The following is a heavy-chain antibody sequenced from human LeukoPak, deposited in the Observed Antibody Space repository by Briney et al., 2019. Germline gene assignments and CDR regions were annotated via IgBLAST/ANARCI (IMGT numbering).Heavy chain of an antibody. CDR3: ARELVVITAAIIGHWFDP. CDR1: GFTFSSYA. CDR2: ISGSGGST. D-gene: IGHD2-2*01. Sequence: GGSLRLSCAASGFTFSSYAMSWVRQAPGKGLEWVSAISGSGGSTYYADSVKGRFTISRDNSKNTLYLQMNSLRAEDTAVYYCARELVVITAAIIGHWFDPWGQGTLVTVSS. J-gene: IGHJ5*02. V-gene: IGHV3-23*01.